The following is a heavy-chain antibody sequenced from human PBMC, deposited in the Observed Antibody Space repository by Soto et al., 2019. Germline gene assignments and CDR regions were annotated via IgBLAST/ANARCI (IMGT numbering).Heavy chain of an antibody. Sequence: QVQLVQSGAEVKKPGASVRISCRTSGYTFTSYAITWLRHAPGQRLEWMGWINGGNGDTKYSQKFQDRLSITRDTSATTVSLGLSSLTSEDTAIYYCARGPLSLYSADFRWGQGTLVTVPS. CDR3: ARGPLSLYSADFR. CDR1: GYTFTSYA. D-gene: IGHD1-26*01. CDR2: INGGNGDT. J-gene: IGHJ4*02. V-gene: IGHV1-3*01.